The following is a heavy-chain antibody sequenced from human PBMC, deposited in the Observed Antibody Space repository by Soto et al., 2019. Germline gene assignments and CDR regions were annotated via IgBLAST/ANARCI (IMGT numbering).Heavy chain of an antibody. CDR3: ARENGDGAETSFSWFDP. CDR1: GGSISSSHW. J-gene: IGHJ5*02. D-gene: IGHD3-10*01. V-gene: IGHV4-4*02. CDR2: IYHSGST. Sequence: SEPLSLTCTVSGGSISSSHWWSWVRQPPGKGLEWIGEIYHSGSTNYNPSLKSRVTISVDKSKNQFSLKLSSVAAADTTVYYCARENGDGAETSFSWFDPWGQGSLVTVYS.